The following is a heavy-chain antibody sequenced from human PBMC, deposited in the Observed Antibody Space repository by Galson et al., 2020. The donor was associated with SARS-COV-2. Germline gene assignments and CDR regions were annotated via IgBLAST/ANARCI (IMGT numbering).Heavy chain of an antibody. CDR3: AGETEMATFNYFDY. CDR2: INPNTCGT. D-gene: IGHD5-12*01. CDR1: GYTFTAYY. Sequence: ASVKVSCKTSGYTFTAYYIHWVRQAPGQGLAWMGWINPNTCGTNYAQKFQGWVTMTREPSISPAYMALSRLKSDDTAVYYFAGETEMATFNYFDYWGQGTLVTVSS. J-gene: IGHJ4*02. V-gene: IGHV1-2*04.